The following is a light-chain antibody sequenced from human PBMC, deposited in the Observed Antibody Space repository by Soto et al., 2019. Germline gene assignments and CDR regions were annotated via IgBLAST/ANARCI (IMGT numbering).Light chain of an antibody. Sequence: QSALTQPASVSGSPGQSITISCTGTSSDVGGYNYVSWYQQHPGKAPKLMIYDVSNRPSGVSNRFSGSKSGNTASLPISGLQAEEEADYYCSSYTSSGTLVVFGGGTKLTVL. J-gene: IGLJ2*01. CDR3: SSYTSSGTLVV. CDR1: SSDVGGYNY. CDR2: DVS. V-gene: IGLV2-14*01.